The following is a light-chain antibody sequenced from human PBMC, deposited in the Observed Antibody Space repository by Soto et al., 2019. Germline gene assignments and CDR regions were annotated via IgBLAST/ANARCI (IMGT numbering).Light chain of an antibody. J-gene: IGLJ1*01. CDR3: CSYAGAYTSV. CDR1: STDVGRYNF. Sequence: QSALTQSRSVSGPCGQSSTIACTGTSTDVGRYNFGSWFQQHPGKAPKLMIYDVSMTPSGVPGRFSGSTSGNTASLTISGLQAEDEADYYRCSYAGAYTSVFGTGTKVTVL. V-gene: IGLV2-11*01. CDR2: DVS.